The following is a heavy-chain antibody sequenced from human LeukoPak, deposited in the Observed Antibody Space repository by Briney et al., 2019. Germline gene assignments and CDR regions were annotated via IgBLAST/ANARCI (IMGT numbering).Heavy chain of an antibody. V-gene: IGHV4-34*01. CDR3: ARASRSLYYYGSGSYFDY. D-gene: IGHD3-10*01. CDR2: INHSGST. J-gene: IGHJ4*02. CDR1: GGXFSGYY. Sequence: SETLSLTCAVYGGXFSGYYWSWIRQPPGKGLEWIGVINHSGSTNYNPSLKSRVTISVDTSKNQFSLKLSSVTAADTAVYYCARASRSLYYYGSGSYFDYWGQGTLVTVSS.